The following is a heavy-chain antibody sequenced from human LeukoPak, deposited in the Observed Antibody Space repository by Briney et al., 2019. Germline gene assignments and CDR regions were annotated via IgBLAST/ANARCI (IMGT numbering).Heavy chain of an antibody. J-gene: IGHJ5*02. CDR1: GGSINSYY. CDR2: IYYSGST. CDR3: ARDFSDDSSGYYYPNWFDP. D-gene: IGHD3-22*01. V-gene: IGHV4-59*13. Sequence: PSETLSLTCTVSGGSINSYYWSWIRQPPGKGLEWIGFIYYSGSTSYNPSLKSRVTISVDTPKNQFSLKLSSLTAADTAVYYCARDFSDDSSGYYYPNWFDPWGQGTLVTVSS.